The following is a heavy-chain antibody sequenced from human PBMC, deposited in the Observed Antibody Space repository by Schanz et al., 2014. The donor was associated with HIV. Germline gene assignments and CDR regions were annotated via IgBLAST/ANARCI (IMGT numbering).Heavy chain of an antibody. D-gene: IGHD4-4*01. J-gene: IGHJ4*02. CDR2: IWYDGNSK. Sequence: QVQLVESGGGVVQPGRSLTLSCAASGFSFSSYVMHWVRQAPGKGLEWVAVIWYDGNSKYYADSVKGRFTISRDNSKNTLYLQMNSLRAEDTAVYYCARGGLQWHPEWFDYWGQGTLVSVSS. CDR1: GFSFSSYV. V-gene: IGHV3-33*01. CDR3: ARGGLQWHPEWFDY.